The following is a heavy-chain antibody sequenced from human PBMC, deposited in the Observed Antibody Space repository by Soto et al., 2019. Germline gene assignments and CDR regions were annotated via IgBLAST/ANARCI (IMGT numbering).Heavy chain of an antibody. V-gene: IGHV4-4*02. D-gene: IGHD2-2*01. CDR1: GGSISNSNW. J-gene: IGHJ5*02. CDR3: ARVRQYCSGTSCYLDP. Sequence: LRETLSLTCAVSGGSISNSNWWHWVRQPPGKGLEWIGEIHHSGTTNYNPSLKSRVAISVDKSKNQFSLKLNSVTAADTAVYYCARVRQYCSGTSCYLDPWGQGTLVTVSS. CDR2: IHHSGTT.